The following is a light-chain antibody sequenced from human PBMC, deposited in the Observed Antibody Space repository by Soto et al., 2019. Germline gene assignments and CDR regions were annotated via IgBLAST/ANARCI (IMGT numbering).Light chain of an antibody. CDR1: SSDVGGYNY. Sequence: QSVLTQPASVSGSPGQSITISCTGTSSDVGGYNYVSWYQQHPGKAPKLMIYEVSNRPSGVSNRFSASKSGNTASLTISGLQTEYEADYYCSSYTTSSPRVFGTGTKVTVL. CDR3: SSYTTSSPRV. CDR2: EVS. V-gene: IGLV2-14*01. J-gene: IGLJ1*01.